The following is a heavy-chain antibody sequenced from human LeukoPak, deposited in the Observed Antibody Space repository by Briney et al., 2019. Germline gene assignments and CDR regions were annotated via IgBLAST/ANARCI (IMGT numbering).Heavy chain of an antibody. V-gene: IGHV4-4*07. CDR3: ARERVGATDHDAFDI. CDR1: GGSISSYY. D-gene: IGHD1-26*01. CDR2: IYTSGST. J-gene: IGHJ3*02. Sequence: SETLSLTCTVSGGSISSYYWSWIRQPAGKGVEWIGRIYTSGSTNYNPSLKSRVTISVDKSKNQFSLKLSSVTAADTAVYYCARERVGATDHDAFDIWGKGTMVTVSS.